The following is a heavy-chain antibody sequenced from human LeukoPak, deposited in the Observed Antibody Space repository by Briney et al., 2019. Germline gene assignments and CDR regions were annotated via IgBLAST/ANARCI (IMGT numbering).Heavy chain of an antibody. CDR2: IYTSGST. D-gene: IGHD2-15*01. V-gene: IGHV4-4*07. CDR1: GGSISSYY. Sequence: PSETLSLTCTVSGGSISSYYWSWIRQPAGKGLEWIGRIYTSGSTNYNPSLKSRVTMSVDTSKNQFSLKLSSVTAADTAVYYCARDLYCSGGSCYSGRYAFDIWGQGTMVTVSS. CDR3: ARDLYCSGGSCYSGRYAFDI. J-gene: IGHJ3*02.